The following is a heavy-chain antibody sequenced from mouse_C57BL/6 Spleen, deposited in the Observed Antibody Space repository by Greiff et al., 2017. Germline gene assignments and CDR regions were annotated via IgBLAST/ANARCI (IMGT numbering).Heavy chain of an antibody. CDR2: IDPETGGT. V-gene: IGHV1-15*01. CDR3: TRSRHYYAMDY. CDR1: GYTFTDYE. J-gene: IGHJ4*01. Sequence: QVQLQQSGAELVRPGASVTLSCKASGYTFTDYEMHWVKQTPVHGLEWIGAIDPETGGTAYNQKFKGKAILTADKSSSTAYMELRSLTSEDSAVYYCTRSRHYYAMDYWGQGTSVTVAS.